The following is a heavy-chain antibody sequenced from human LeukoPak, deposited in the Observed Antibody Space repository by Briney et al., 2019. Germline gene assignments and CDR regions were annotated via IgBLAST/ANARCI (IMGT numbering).Heavy chain of an antibody. Sequence: GGSLRLSCVASGFTFSSYAMSWVRQAPGKGLEWVSGIRGSGGSTHYADSVKGRFTISRDNSKNTLYLQMNSLRAEDTAVYYFAKDICGDYGGVDYWGQGTLVTVSS. CDR1: GFTFSSYA. J-gene: IGHJ4*02. V-gene: IGHV3-23*01. D-gene: IGHD4-17*01. CDR3: AKDICGDYGGVDY. CDR2: IRGSGGST.